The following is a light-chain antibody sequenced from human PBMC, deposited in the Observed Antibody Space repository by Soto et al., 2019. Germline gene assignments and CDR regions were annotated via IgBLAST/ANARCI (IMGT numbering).Light chain of an antibody. CDR2: DAS. J-gene: IGKJ1*01. V-gene: IGKV1-5*01. CDR1: QDISGW. CDR3: LQDINYPWT. Sequence: DIQMTQSPSTLSASVGDRVTITCRASQDISGWLAWYQQKPGKAPKVLIYDASSLESGVPLRFSGSGSGTEFTLTITSLQPDDSATYYCLQDINYPWTFGQGTKVDIK.